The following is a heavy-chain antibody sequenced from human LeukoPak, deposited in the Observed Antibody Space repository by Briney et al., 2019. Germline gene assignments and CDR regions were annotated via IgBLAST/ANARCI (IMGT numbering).Heavy chain of an antibody. J-gene: IGHJ4*02. D-gene: IGHD3-9*01. CDR1: GGSFSGYY. V-gene: IGHV4-59*01. CDR3: ARVWEDYDILTGLKYYFDY. Sequence: PSETLSLTCAVYGGSFSGYYWSWIRQPPGKGLEWIGYIYYSGSTNYNPSLKSRVTISVDTSKNQFSLKLSSVTAADTAVYYCARVWEDYDILTGLKYYFDYWGQGTLVTVSS. CDR2: IYYSGST.